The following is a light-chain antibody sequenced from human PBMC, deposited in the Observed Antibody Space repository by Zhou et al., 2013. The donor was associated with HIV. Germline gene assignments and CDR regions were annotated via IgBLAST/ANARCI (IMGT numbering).Light chain of an antibody. Sequence: EIVMTQSPATLSVSPGERATLSCRASQSVNSNLAWYQQKPGQAPRLLIYGASTRATDIPDRFSGSGSGTGFTLTISSLQSEDFAIYYCQHYDDSSGYTFGQGTRLEIK. J-gene: IGKJ2*01. V-gene: IGKV3-15*01. CDR1: QSVNSN. CDR2: GAS. CDR3: QHYDDSSGYT.